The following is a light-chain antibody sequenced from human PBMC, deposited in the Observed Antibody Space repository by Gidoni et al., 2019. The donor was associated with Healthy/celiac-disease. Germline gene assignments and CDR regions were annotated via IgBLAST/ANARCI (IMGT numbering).Light chain of an antibody. Sequence: DIQMTQSPSSLSASVGDRVTITCRASQSISSYLNWYQQKPGKAPKLLIYAASSLQSGVPSRFSGSGSGTDFTLTISSLQPEDFATYYCQQSYSTPARSFXPXTKVDIK. CDR3: QQSYSTPARS. CDR1: QSISSY. J-gene: IGKJ3*01. V-gene: IGKV1-39*01. CDR2: AAS.